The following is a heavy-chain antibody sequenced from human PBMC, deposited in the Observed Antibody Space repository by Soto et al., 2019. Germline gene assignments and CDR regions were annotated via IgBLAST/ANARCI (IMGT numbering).Heavy chain of an antibody. CDR2: TYYRSKWYN. J-gene: IGHJ6*02. CDR3: ARMIECASCYTPYYYGMDV. V-gene: IGHV6-1*01. CDR1: GDSVSSNSAA. Sequence: QVQLQQSGPGLVKPSQTLSLTCAISGDSVSSNSAAWNWIRQSPSRGLEWLGRTYYRSKWYNDYAVSVKSRITINPDTSKNQFSLQLNSVTPEDTAVYYCARMIECASCYTPYYYGMDVWGQGTTVTVSS. D-gene: IGHD2-2*02.